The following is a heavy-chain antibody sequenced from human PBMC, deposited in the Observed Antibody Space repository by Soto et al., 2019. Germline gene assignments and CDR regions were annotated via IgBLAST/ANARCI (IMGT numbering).Heavy chain of an antibody. D-gene: IGHD6-19*01. CDR3: AHRPSGWYLFDY. CDR1: GFSLSTSGLG. CDR2: IYWNDDK. V-gene: IGHV2-5*01. J-gene: IGHJ4*02. Sequence: QITLKESGPTLVRPTQTLTLTCTFSGFSLSTSGLGVGWIRQPPGKGLEWLALIYWNDDKRYSPSLKARLTITKDTSKNQVVLTMTNMDPVDTATYYCAHRPSGWYLFDYWGQGTLVTVSS.